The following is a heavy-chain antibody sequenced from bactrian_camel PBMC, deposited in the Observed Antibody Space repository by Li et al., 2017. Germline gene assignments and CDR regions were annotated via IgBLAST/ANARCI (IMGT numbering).Heavy chain of an antibody. Sequence: HVQLVESGGGLVQPGGSVRLACAPSGSIFGSYHMCWVRQTPGKGLEWVATLHIDGSTTYYLGSLAGRFTISRDNAKNTVCLQLNSTKTEDTAMYYSVNGASDVGYNYWGQGTQVTVS. CDR2: LHIDGSTT. V-gene: IGHV3-2*01. CDR3: VNGASDVGYNY. CDR1: GSIFGSYH. J-gene: IGHJ4*01. D-gene: IGHD3*01.